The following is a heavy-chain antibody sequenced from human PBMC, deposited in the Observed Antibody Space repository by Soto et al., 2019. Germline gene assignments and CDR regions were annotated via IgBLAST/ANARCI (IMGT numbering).Heavy chain of an antibody. D-gene: IGHD6-6*01. CDR1: GFTFSSYA. V-gene: IGHV3-64D*08. Sequence: PGGSLRLSCSASGFTFSSYAMHWVRQAPGKELEFVSAISSNGGSTYYADSVKGRFTISRDNSKNTLYLQMSSLRAEDTAVYYCVKAGSSSPKTTRYYYYGMDVWGQGTTVTVSS. CDR3: VKAGSSSPKTTRYYYYGMDV. J-gene: IGHJ6*02. CDR2: ISSNGGST.